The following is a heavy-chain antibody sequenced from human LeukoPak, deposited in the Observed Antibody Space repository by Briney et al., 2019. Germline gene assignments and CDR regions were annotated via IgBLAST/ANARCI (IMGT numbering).Heavy chain of an antibody. CDR2: IYYSGST. CDR3: ARTRYYYNSRSYGAPYYFDY. D-gene: IGHD3-10*01. CDR1: GGSINSSTYY. Sequence: SETLSLTCTVSGGSINSSTYYWAWIRQPPGKGLEWIGTIYYSGSTYYNPSLKSRVTISVDTSKNQFSLKLSSVTAADTAVYYCARTRYYYNSRSYGAPYYFDYWGQGTLVTVSS. J-gene: IGHJ4*02. V-gene: IGHV4-39*01.